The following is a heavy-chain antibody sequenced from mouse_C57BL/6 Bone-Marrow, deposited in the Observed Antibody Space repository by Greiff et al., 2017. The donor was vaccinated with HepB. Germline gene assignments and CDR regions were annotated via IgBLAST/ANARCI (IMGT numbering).Heavy chain of an antibody. D-gene: IGHD1-1*01. V-gene: IGHV3-6*01. CDR2: ISYDGSN. J-gene: IGHJ1*03. Sequence: EVKLEESGPGLVKPSQSLSLTCSVTGYSITSGYYWNWIRQFPGNKLEWMGYISYDGSNNYNPSLKNRISITRDTSKNQFFLKLNSVTTEDTATYYCARDGPHYYGSSYWYFDVWAQGPRSPSPQ. CDR1: GYSITSGYY. CDR3: ARDGPHYYGSSYWYFDV.